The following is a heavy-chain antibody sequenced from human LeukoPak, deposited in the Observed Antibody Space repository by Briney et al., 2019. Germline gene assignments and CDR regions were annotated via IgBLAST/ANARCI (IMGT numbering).Heavy chain of an antibody. V-gene: IGHV1-46*01. CDR1: GDTFTSYY. Sequence: ASVKLSCTASGDTFTSYYMHWVREAPGQGLKWMGIINPSSGSTSSAQKFPGRVTMTRDISTSTVYMELSSLRSEDTAVYYCASSVVPAAEFDYWGQGTLVTVSS. CDR2: INPSSGST. J-gene: IGHJ4*02. D-gene: IGHD2-2*01. CDR3: ASSVVPAAEFDY.